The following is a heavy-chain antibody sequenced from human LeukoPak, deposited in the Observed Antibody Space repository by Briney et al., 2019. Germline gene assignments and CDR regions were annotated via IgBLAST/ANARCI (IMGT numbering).Heavy chain of an antibody. V-gene: IGHV1-2*02. Sequence: ASVKVSCKAFGYTFTGYYMHWVRQAPGQGLEWMGWINPNSGGTNYAQKFQGRVTMTRDTSISTAYMELSRLRSDDTAVYYCATGGVIAAAATFDPWGQGTLVTVSS. CDR2: INPNSGGT. D-gene: IGHD6-13*01. CDR1: GYTFTGYY. J-gene: IGHJ5*02. CDR3: ATGGVIAAAATFDP.